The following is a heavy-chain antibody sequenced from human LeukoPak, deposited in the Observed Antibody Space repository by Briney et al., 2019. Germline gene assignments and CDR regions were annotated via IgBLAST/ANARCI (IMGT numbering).Heavy chain of an antibody. D-gene: IGHD2-2*01. Sequence: SETLSLTCTVSGGTLSSYYWSWLRQPAGKGLEWIGGIYTSGSTNHNPSLKSRVTMSVDTSKNQFSLKLSSVTAADTAVYYCARDSVVPAAIDAFEIWGQGTMVTVSS. CDR3: ARDSVVPAAIDAFEI. CDR1: GGTLSSYY. CDR2: IYTSGST. V-gene: IGHV4-4*07. J-gene: IGHJ3*02.